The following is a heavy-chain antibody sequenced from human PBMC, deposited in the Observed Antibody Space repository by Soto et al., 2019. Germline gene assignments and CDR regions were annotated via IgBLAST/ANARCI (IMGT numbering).Heavy chain of an antibody. J-gene: IGHJ3*02. CDR2: IYYNVNT. CDR1: GGSISSYY. V-gene: IGHV4-59*08. CDR3: ARVFRRAMHAFDI. D-gene: IGHD2-2*01. Sequence: PSETLSLTCTVSGGSISSYYWSWIRQPPGKGLEWIGYIYYNVNTNYSPSLKSRVTISVDTSKNQFSLKLSSVTAADTAVYYCARVFRRAMHAFDIWGQGTMVTVPS.